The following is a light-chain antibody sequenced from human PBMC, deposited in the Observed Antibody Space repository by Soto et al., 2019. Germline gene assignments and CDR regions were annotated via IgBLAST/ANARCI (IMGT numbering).Light chain of an antibody. CDR1: QSVSSY. J-gene: IGKJ1*01. CDR3: QQRSNWPPWT. V-gene: IGKV3-11*01. Sequence: EIVSTQSPATLSLSPGERATLSCRASQSVSSYLAWYQQKPGQAPRLLIYDASNRATGIPPRFSGSGSGTDFTLTISSLEPEDFAVYYCQQRSNWPPWTFGQGTKVEIK. CDR2: DAS.